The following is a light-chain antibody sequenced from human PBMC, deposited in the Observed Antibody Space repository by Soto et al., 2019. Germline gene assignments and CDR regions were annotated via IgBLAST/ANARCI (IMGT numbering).Light chain of an antibody. CDR3: QQYDSYPLT. J-gene: IGKJ4*01. CDR2: KTS. Sequence: DIQMTQSPSTLSASVGDRVTITCRASQSISSWLAWYQQKPGKAPNLLIYKTSSLESGVPSRFGGSGSGTEFTLTVNSLQPDDFATYYCQQYDSYPLTFGGGTKVEIK. CDR1: QSISSW. V-gene: IGKV1-5*03.